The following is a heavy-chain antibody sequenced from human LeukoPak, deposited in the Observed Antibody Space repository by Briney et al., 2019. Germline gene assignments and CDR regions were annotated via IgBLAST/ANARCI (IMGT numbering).Heavy chain of an antibody. CDR1: GFTFSAYS. CDR2: IGSSSSPI. J-gene: IGHJ4*02. CDR3: ARNQAYSFDY. Sequence: GGALRLSCAASGFTFSAYSMNWVRQTPGKGLEWVSYIGSSSSPIYYADSVKGRFTISRDNAKNSLYLQMDRLRAEDTAVYYCARNQAYSFDYWGEGALVTVSS. V-gene: IGHV3-48*01. D-gene: IGHD4-11*01.